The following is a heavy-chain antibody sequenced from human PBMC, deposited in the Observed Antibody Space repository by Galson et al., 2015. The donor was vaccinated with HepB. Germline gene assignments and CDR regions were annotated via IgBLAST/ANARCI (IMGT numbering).Heavy chain of an antibody. Sequence: SLRLSCAASGFTFSSYGMHWVRQAPGKGLEWVAVIWYDGSNKYYADSVKGRFTISRDNSKNTLYLQMNSLRAEDTAVYYCARRSGGWHDAFDIWGQGTMVTVSS. CDR2: IWYDGSNK. J-gene: IGHJ3*02. D-gene: IGHD1-26*01. V-gene: IGHV3-33*01. CDR3: ARRSGGWHDAFDI. CDR1: GFTFSSYG.